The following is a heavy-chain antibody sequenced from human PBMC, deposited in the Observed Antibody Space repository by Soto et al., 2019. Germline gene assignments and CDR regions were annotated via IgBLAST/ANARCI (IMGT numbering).Heavy chain of an antibody. J-gene: IGHJ4*02. Sequence: EVQLVESGGGLVQPGGSLRLSCAASGFTFSSYSMNWVRQAPGKGLEWVSYISSSSSTIYYADSVKGRFTISRDNAKNSLYLQMNSLRDEDTAVYYCARAPYHFDWLLGFYYWGQGTLVTVSS. CDR1: GFTFSSYS. D-gene: IGHD3-9*01. V-gene: IGHV3-48*02. CDR3: ARAPYHFDWLLGFYY. CDR2: ISSSSSTI.